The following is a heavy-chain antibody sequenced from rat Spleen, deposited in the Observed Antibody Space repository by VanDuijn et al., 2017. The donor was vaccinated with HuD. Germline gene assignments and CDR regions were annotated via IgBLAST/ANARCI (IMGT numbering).Heavy chain of an antibody. CDR1: GFSLTSYH. D-gene: IGHD1-1*01. CDR2: IWGDGTT. CDR3: FLSGEGY. J-gene: IGHJ2*01. Sequence: QVQLKESGPDLVKPSETLSLTCTVSGFSLTSYHVSWVRQPPGKGLEWMGVIWGDGTTAYNSPLKSRLRISRDTSKSQVFLTMNSLQTDDTAVYYCFLSGEGYWGQGVMVTVSS. V-gene: IGHV2-32*01.